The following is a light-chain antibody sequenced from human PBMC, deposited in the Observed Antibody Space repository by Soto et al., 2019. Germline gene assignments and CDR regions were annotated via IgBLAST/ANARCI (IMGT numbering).Light chain of an antibody. CDR3: QQYNNWWT. Sequence: EIVMTPSPATLSVSPGERATLSCRASQSVSSNLAWYQQKPGQAPRLLISGASTRATGIPARFSGSGSGTEFTLTISSLQSEYFAVYYCQQYNNWWTFGQGTKVEIK. V-gene: IGKV3-15*01. J-gene: IGKJ1*01. CDR1: QSVSSN. CDR2: GAS.